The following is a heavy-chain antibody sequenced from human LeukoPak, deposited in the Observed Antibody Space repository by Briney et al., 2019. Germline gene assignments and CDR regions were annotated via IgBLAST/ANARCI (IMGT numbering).Heavy chain of an antibody. CDR1: GGTFSSYA. CDR2: IIPIFGTA. J-gene: IGHJ4*02. Sequence: SVKVSCKASGGTFSSYAISWVRQAPGQGLEWMGGIIPIFGTANYAQKFQGRVAITADESTSTAYMELSSLRSEDTAVYYCARYSGWYFSSNHELDYWGQGTLVTVSS. V-gene: IGHV1-69*13. D-gene: IGHD6-19*01. CDR3: ARYSGWYFSSNHELDY.